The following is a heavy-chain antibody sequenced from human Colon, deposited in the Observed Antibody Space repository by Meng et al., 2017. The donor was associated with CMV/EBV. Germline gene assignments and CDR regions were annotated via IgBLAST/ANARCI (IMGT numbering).Heavy chain of an antibody. Sequence: GESLEISCAASGSSFSNSWMIWVRRAPRKGLEWVAKTNEDGSDKYYVDSVKGRFTIFRDNAKNSVYLQMNSLRAEDTAVYYCASTGPLYGLYFCYWGQGTLVTVSS. CDR2: TNEDGSDK. V-gene: IGHV3-7*01. CDR1: GSSFSNSW. CDR3: ASTGPLYGLYFCY. J-gene: IGHJ4*02. D-gene: IGHD2-8*01.